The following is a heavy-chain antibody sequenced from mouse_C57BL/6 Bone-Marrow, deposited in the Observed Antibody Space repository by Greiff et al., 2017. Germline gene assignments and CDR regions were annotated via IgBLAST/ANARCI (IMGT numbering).Heavy chain of an antibody. Sequence: QVQLQQSGPELVKPGASVKISCTASGFAFSSSWMNWVKQRPGKGLEWIGRIYPGDGDTTYNGKFKGKATLTTDKSSSTAYMQLSSLTSTDSAVYFCAREGASSDYGWYFDVWGTGTTVTVSS. V-gene: IGHV1-82*01. CDR2: IYPGDGDT. CDR3: AREGASSDYGWYFDV. D-gene: IGHD3-2*02. CDR1: GFAFSSSW. J-gene: IGHJ1*03.